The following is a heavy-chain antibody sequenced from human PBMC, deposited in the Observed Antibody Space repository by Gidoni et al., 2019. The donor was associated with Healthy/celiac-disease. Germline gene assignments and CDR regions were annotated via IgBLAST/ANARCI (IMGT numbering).Heavy chain of an antibody. D-gene: IGHD1-1*01. CDR3: AREGTGIWYFDL. CDR1: GFTFSSYS. V-gene: IGHV3-21*01. Sequence: EVQLVESGGGLVKPGGSLRLSCAASGFTFSSYSMNWVRQAPGKWLDCVSSIRTSSSFIYYADSMKGRFTISRDNAKNSLYLQMNSLRAEDTAMYYCAREGTGIWYFDLWGRGTLVTVSS. J-gene: IGHJ2*01. CDR2: IRTSSSFI.